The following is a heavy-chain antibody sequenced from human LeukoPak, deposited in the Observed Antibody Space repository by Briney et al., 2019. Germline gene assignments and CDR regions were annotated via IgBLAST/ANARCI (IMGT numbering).Heavy chain of an antibody. CDR3: ARDRGPLSSGGSWLFDY. D-gene: IGHD2-15*01. CDR1: GYTFTSYG. Sequence: EASVKVSCKASGYTFTSYGISWVRQAPGQGLEWMGWISAYNGNTNYAQKLQGRVTMTTDTSTSTAYMELRSLRSDDTAVYYCARDRGPLSSGGSWLFDYWGQGTLVTVSS. J-gene: IGHJ4*02. CDR2: ISAYNGNT. V-gene: IGHV1-18*01.